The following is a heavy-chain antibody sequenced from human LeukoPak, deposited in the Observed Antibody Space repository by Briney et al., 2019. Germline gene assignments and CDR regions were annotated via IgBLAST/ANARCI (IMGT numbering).Heavy chain of an antibody. Sequence: PGRSLRLSCAASGFTFSSYAMHWVRQAPGKGLEWVAVISYDGSNKYYADSVKGRLTISRDNSKNTLYLQMNSLRAEDTAVYYCERDRGGGSSWYYYYGMDVWGKGTTVTVSS. CDR2: ISYDGSNK. V-gene: IGHV3-30*04. D-gene: IGHD2-15*01. CDR1: GFTFSSYA. J-gene: IGHJ6*04. CDR3: ERDRGGGSSWYYYYGMDV.